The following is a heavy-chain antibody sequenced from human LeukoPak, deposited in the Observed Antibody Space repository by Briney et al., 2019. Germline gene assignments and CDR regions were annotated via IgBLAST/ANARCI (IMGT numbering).Heavy chain of an antibody. V-gene: IGHV4-61*02. Sequence: PSETLSLTCTVSGGSIGGGSYYWNWIRQSAGKGLEWIGRIYTGGSSNYNPSLKTRVTISVDKSKNQLSLKLSSVTAADTAVYYCAKGRYSYFGYWGQGTLVTVSS. CDR1: GGSIGGGSYY. D-gene: IGHD5-18*01. CDR2: IYTGGSS. CDR3: AKGRYSYFGY. J-gene: IGHJ4*02.